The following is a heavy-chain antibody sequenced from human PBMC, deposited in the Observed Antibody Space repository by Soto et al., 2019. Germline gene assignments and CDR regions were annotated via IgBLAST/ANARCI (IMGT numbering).Heavy chain of an antibody. V-gene: IGHV1-69*13. Sequence: SVKVSCKASGGTFSSYAISWVRQAPGQGLEWMGGIIPIFGTANYAQKFQGRVTITADESTSTAYMELSSLRSEDTAVYYCARDYRYYDSSGYYAMESIGYFQHWGQGTLVTVSS. CDR3: ARDYRYYDSSGYYAMESIGYFQH. CDR2: IIPIFGTA. CDR1: GGTFSSYA. D-gene: IGHD3-22*01. J-gene: IGHJ1*01.